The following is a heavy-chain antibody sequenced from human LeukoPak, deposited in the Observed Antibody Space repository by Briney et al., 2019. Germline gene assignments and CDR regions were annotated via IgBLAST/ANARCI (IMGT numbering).Heavy chain of an antibody. D-gene: IGHD3-10*01. Sequence: PSETLSLTCTVSGGSISSYYWSWIRQPPGKGLEWIGYIYYSGSTNYNPSLKSRVTISVDTSKNQFSLKLSSVTAADTAVYYCARALLWFGEHNWFDPWGQGTLVTVSS. CDR3: ARALLWFGEHNWFDP. J-gene: IGHJ5*02. V-gene: IGHV4-59*01. CDR1: GGSISSYY. CDR2: IYYSGST.